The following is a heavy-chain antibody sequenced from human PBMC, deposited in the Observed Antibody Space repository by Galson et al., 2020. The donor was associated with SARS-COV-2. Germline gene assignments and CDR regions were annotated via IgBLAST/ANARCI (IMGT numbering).Heavy chain of an antibody. CDR2: ISSNGGST. J-gene: IGHJ6*03. CDR3: ARDLYYDSSGSSDYYYYMDV. V-gene: IGHV3-64*01. Sequence: GGSLRLSCAASGFTFSSYAMHWVRQAPGKGLEYVSAISSNGGSTYYANSVKGRFTISRDNSKNTLYLQMGSLRAEDMAVYYCARDLYYDSSGSSDYYYYMDVWGKGTTVTVSS. CDR1: GFTFSSYA. D-gene: IGHD3-22*01.